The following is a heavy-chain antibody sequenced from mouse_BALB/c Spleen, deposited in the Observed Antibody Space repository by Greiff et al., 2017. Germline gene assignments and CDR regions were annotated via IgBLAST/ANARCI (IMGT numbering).Heavy chain of an antibody. CDR2: IDPENGNT. CDR3: ARGFDESHFDG. V-gene: IGHV14-1*02. CDR1: GFNIKDYY. J-gene: IGHJ1*01. Sequence: VQLQQSGAELVRPGALVKLSCKASGFNIKDYYMHWVKQRPEQGLEWIGWIDPENGNTIYDPKFQGKASITADKSSNTAYLPLSSLTSEDTAVYYGARGFDESHFDGWGAGTTVTVSS.